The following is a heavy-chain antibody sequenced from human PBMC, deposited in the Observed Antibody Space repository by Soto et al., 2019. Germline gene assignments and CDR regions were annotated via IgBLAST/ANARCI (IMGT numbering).Heavy chain of an antibody. CDR3: ARRGTYYYDSSGDIPDY. CDR1: GGSISSSSYY. V-gene: IGHV4-39*01. D-gene: IGHD3-22*01. Sequence: QLQLQESGPGLVKPSETLSLTCTVSGGSISSSSYYWGWIRQPPGKGLEWIGSIYYSGSTYYNPSLKSRVTISVDTSKNQFSVKLSSVTAADTAVYYCARRGTYYYDSSGDIPDYWGQGTLVTVSS. J-gene: IGHJ4*02. CDR2: IYYSGST.